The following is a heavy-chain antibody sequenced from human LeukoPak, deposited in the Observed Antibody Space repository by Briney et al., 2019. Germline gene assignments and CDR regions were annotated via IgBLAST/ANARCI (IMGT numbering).Heavy chain of an antibody. CDR1: GFTFSSYS. CDR2: ISSSSSYI. V-gene: IGHV3-21*01. J-gene: IGHJ4*02. CDR3: ARAHSGWYDY. Sequence: TGGSLRLSCAASGFTFSSYSMNWVRQAPGKGLEWVSSISSSSSYIYYADSVKGRFTISRDNAKNSLYLQMNSLRAEDTAVYYCARAHSGWYDYWGQGTLVTVSS. D-gene: IGHD6-19*01.